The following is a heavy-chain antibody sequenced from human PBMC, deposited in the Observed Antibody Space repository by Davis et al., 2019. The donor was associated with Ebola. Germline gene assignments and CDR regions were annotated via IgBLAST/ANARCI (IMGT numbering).Heavy chain of an antibody. V-gene: IGHV4-61*01. J-gene: IGHJ4*02. CDR1: GCSIGTSSYS. CDR3: ARSRSTEPYSGGWYYFDV. Sequence: GSLRLSCTLSGCSIGTSSYSWSWTLQPPGTGLEWPGYISYTALVMYNPSLQSRLSISVATSKNQLSLFLESMTAADAAVYFGARSRSTEPYSGGWYYFDVWGQGTLVTVSS. D-gene: IGHD2-15*01. CDR2: ISYTALV.